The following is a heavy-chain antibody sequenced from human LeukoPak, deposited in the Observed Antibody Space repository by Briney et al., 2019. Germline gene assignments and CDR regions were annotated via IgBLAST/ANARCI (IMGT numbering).Heavy chain of an antibody. D-gene: IGHD3-10*02. CDR3: ARDVQYYYGMDV. CDR2: IWYDGSNK. J-gene: IGHJ6*02. CDR1: GFTFSSYG. Sequence: PGGSLRLSCAASGFTFSSYGMHWVRQAPGKGLEWVAVIWYDGSNKYYADSVKGRFTISRDNPKNTLYLQMNSLRAEDTAVYYCARDVQYYYGMDVWGQGTTVTVSS. V-gene: IGHV3-33*01.